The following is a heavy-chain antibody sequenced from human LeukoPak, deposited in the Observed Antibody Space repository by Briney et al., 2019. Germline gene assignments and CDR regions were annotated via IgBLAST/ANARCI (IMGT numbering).Heavy chain of an antibody. J-gene: IGHJ4*02. CDR3: DRAYYDCDDY. Sequence: PSQTLSLTCAVSGGTTSSGGYSWSWIRQPPGKGLEWIRYIYHSGSTYYNPSLKSRVTISVDRSKNQLSLKLSSVTAADTAVYYCDRAYYDCDDYWGQGTLVTVSS. D-gene: IGHD3-22*01. V-gene: IGHV4-30-2*01. CDR2: IYHSGST. CDR1: GGTTSSGGYS.